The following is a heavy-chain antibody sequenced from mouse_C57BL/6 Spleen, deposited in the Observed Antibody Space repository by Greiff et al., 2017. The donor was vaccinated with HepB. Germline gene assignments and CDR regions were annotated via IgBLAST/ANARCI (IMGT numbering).Heavy chain of an antibody. Sequence: DVQLQESGPGLVKPSQSLSLTCSVTGYSITSGYYWNWIRQFPGNKLEWMGYISYDGSNNYNPSLKNRISITRDTSKNQFFLKLNSVTTEDTATYYCARELSNAMDYWGQGTSVTVSS. CDR2: ISYDGSN. CDR1: GYSITSGYY. CDR3: ARELSNAMDY. D-gene: IGHD1-1*02. J-gene: IGHJ4*01. V-gene: IGHV3-6*01.